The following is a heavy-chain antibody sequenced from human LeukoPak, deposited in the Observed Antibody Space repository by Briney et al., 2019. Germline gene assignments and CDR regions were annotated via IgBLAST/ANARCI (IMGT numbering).Heavy chain of an antibody. CDR1: GFTVSSNS. V-gene: IGHV3-53*05. J-gene: IGHJ4*02. CDR3: ARMWAVADPFLDL. Sequence: GGSLRLSCTVSGFTVSSNSMSWVRQAPGKGLEWVSFIYSDNTHYSDSVKGRFTISRDNAKNSLYLQMNSLRGEDTALYYCARMWAVADPFLDLWGQGTLVTVSS. CDR2: IYSDNT. D-gene: IGHD6-19*01.